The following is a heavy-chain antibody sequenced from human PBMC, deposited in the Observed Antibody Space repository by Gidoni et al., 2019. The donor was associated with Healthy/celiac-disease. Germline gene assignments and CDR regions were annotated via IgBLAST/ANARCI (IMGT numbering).Heavy chain of an antibody. CDR1: GGSFSGYY. V-gene: IGHV4-34*01. J-gene: IGHJ6*02. CDR2: INHSGST. CDR3: ARGRGYSYYGMDV. D-gene: IGHD5-18*01. Sequence: QVQLQQWGAGLLKPSETLSLTCAVYGGSFSGYYWSWIRQPPGKGLEWIGEINHSGSTNYNPSLKSRVTISVDTSKNQFSLKLSSVTAADTAVYYCARGRGYSYYGMDVWGQGTTVTVSS.